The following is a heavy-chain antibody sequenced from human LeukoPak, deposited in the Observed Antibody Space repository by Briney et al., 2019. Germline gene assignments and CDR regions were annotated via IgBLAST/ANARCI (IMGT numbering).Heavy chain of an antibody. V-gene: IGHV1-8*01. CDR3: ASSVAGTRWFDP. Sequence: ASVKVSCKTSGYTFTTYDINWVRQATGQGLEWMGWMNPNSGNTGYAQKFQGRVTMTRNTSISTAYMELSSLRSEDTAVYYCASSVAGTRWFDPWGQGTLVTVSS. J-gene: IGHJ5*02. CDR1: GYTFTTYD. D-gene: IGHD6-19*01. CDR2: MNPNSGNT.